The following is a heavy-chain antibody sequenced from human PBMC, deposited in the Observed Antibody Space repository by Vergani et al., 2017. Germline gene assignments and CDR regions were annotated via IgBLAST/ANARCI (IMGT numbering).Heavy chain of an antibody. CDR3: ARGRGGFWSGYKDWFDP. J-gene: IGHJ5*02. D-gene: IGHD3-3*01. CDR2: INAGNGNT. CDR1: GYTFTSYA. Sequence: QVQLVQSGAEVKKPGASVKVSCKASGYTFTSYAMHWVRQAPGQRLEWMGWINAGNGNTKYSQKFQGRVTITRDTSASTAYMELSSLRSEDTAVYYCARGRGGFWSGYKDWFDPWGQGTLVTVSS. V-gene: IGHV1-3*01.